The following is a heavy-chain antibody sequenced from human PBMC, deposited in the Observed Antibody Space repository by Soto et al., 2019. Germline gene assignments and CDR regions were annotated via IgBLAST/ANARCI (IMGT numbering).Heavy chain of an antibody. J-gene: IGHJ6*02. CDR1: GGTFSSYS. CDR2: IVPLFRTT. Sequence: SVKVSCKTSGGTFSSYSISWVRQAPGQGLEWMGGIVPLFRTTNYAQKFQGRVTITADTSTYTVYMELNGLRSGDTAAYYCARGGYSSTWSNLLDRSGLDVWGQGTTVTVSS. CDR3: ARGGYSSTWSNLLDRSGLDV. V-gene: IGHV1-69*06. D-gene: IGHD6-13*01.